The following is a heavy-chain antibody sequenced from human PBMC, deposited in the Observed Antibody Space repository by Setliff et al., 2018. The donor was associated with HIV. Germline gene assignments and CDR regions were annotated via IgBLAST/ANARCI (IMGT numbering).Heavy chain of an antibody. J-gene: IGHJ4*02. Sequence: SETLSLTCVVSDDSFSNYDWTWIRQSPGKALEWIGYISSSGTTNYNPSLRSRVTISMETSNTRFSLWLRSATAADTATYSCARLGRAIDDGGSSLRLDFWGQGMLVTSPQ. D-gene: IGHD2-21*01. CDR3: ARLGRAIDDGGSSLRLDF. V-gene: IGHV4-4*09. CDR1: DDSFSNYD. CDR2: ISSSGTT.